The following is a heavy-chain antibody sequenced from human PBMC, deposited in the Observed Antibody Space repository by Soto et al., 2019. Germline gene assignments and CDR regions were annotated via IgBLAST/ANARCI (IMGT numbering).Heavy chain of an antibody. CDR1: GFTFSSYA. D-gene: IGHD2-2*01. Sequence: GGSLRLSCAASGFTFSSYAMSWVRQAPGKGLEWVSAISGSGGSTYYADSVKGRFTISRDNSKNTLYLQMNSLRAEDTAVYYCATGVPAAHYYYYGMDVWGQGTTVTVSS. CDR3: ATGVPAAHYYYYGMDV. CDR2: ISGSGGST. J-gene: IGHJ6*02. V-gene: IGHV3-23*01.